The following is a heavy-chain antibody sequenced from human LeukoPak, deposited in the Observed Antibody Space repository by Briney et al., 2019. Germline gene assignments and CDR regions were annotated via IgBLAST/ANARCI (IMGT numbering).Heavy chain of an antibody. CDR2: INAGNGNT. Sequence: ASVKVSCKASGYTFTSYVMHWVRQAPGQRLEWMGWINAGNGNTKYSQKFQGRVTITRDTSASTAYMELSSLRSEDTAVFYCARKTGVPQGVFKHWARAPWSPSPQ. J-gene: IGHJ1*01. CDR3: ARKTGVPQGVFKH. CDR1: GYTFTSYV. V-gene: IGHV1-3*01. D-gene: IGHD3-10*01.